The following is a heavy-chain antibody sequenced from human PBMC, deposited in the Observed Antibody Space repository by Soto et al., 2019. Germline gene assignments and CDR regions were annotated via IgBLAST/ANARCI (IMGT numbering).Heavy chain of an antibody. CDR2: ISYDGSNK. D-gene: IGHD2-21*02. V-gene: IGHV3-30-3*01. J-gene: IGHJ6*02. CDR1: GFTFSSYA. Sequence: QVQLVESGGGVVQPGRSLRLSCAASGFTFSSYAMHWVRQAPGKGLEWVAVISYDGSNKYYADSVKGRFTISRDNSKNTLYLQMNSLRAEDTAVYYCARDTLSYCGGDCYWKGHYYGMDVWGQGTTVTVSS. CDR3: ARDTLSYCGGDCYWKGHYYGMDV.